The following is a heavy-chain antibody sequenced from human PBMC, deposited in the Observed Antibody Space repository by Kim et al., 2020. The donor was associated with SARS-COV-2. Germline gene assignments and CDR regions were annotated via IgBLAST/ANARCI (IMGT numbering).Heavy chain of an antibody. CDR2: K. Sequence: KYYAGAVRGLCTITRDNSKSTLYLQMNSLRAEDTAVYYCARTPSYYYGMDVWGQGTTVTVSS. V-gene: IGHV3-33*01. CDR3: ARTPSYYYGMDV. J-gene: IGHJ6*02.